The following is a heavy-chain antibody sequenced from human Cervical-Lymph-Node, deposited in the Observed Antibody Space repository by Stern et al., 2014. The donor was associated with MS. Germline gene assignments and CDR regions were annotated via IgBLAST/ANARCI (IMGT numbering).Heavy chain of an antibody. CDR1: GFIFNNFG. Sequence: VKLVESGGGVVQPGRSLRLSCAVSGFIFNNFGVHWIRQAPGKGLEWVAVVSYDGNRICSTECVTGRLIISRGNSRSTLVLNMNSLRSEDTAVYYCAKYRQRRYDYDSSGYAYFESWGQGTLVTVSS. D-gene: IGHD3-22*01. CDR3: AKYRQRRYDYDSSGYAYFES. J-gene: IGHJ4*02. V-gene: IGHV3-30*18. CDR2: VSYDGNRI.